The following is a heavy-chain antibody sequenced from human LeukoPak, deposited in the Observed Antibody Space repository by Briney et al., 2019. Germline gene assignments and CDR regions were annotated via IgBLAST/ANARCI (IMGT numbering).Heavy chain of an antibody. V-gene: IGHV3-74*01. J-gene: IGHJ3*02. D-gene: IGHD3-22*01. Sequence: GGSLRLSCAASGFTFSSYWMHWVRQAPGKGLVWVSRINSDGSSTSYADSVKGRFTISRDNAKNTLYLQMNSLRAEDTAVYYCARGYYYDSSGYYYPDAFDIWGQGAMVTVSS. CDR3: ARGYYYDSSGYYYPDAFDI. CDR2: INSDGSST. CDR1: GFTFSSYW.